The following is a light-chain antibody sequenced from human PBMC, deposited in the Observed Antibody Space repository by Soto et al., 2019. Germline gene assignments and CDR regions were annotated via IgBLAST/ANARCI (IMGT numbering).Light chain of an antibody. J-gene: IGLJ2*01. V-gene: IGLV2-14*01. CDR2: EVS. CDR3: SSYTNSSPWI. CDR1: SSDVGGYDF. Sequence: QSVLTQPASVSGSPGQSITISCTGTSSDVGGYDFVSWYQQYPGKAPKLMIYEVSNRPSGVSNRFSGSKSGNTASLTISGFQAEDEADYYCSSYTNSSPWIFGGGTKLTVL.